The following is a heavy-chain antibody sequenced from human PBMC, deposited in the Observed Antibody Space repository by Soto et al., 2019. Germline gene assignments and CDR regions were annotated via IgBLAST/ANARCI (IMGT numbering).Heavy chain of an antibody. Sequence: PGGSLRLSXTASGFTFGDYAMSWFSQAPGKGMEWVGLIRSKAYGGTTEYAASVKGRFTISRDDSKSIAYLQMNSLKTEDTAVYYCTRDTPNYYDFWSGYQYYYGMDVWGQGTTVTVSS. V-gene: IGHV3-49*03. CDR1: GFTFGDYA. D-gene: IGHD3-3*01. J-gene: IGHJ6*02. CDR2: IRSKAYGGTT. CDR3: TRDTPNYYDFWSGYQYYYGMDV.